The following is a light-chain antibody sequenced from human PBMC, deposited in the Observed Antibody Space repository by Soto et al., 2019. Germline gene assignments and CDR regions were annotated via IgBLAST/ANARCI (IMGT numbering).Light chain of an antibody. Sequence: EIVLTQSPPPLSLSPGERATLSCRSSQSVSSYLAWYQQKPGQAPRRLIYDASNRATGIPARFSGSVSGTDFTLTIRSLEPEDFAVYYCQQRSNWPHTVGQGTKLEIK. CDR1: QSVSSY. CDR3: QQRSNWPHT. J-gene: IGKJ2*01. V-gene: IGKV3-11*01. CDR2: DAS.